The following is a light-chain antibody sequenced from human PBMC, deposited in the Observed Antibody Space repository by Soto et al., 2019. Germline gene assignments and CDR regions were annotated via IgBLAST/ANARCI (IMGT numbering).Light chain of an antibody. J-gene: IGKJ1*01. V-gene: IGKV1-5*03. CDR3: QQYNSYSPT. CDR2: KAS. Sequence: IQITQSPSTLFASVGDRITITFRASQTISTWLAWYQQKEGKXPKXXIYKASSLQIGVPSRFSGSGSGTELTITISSLQPDDSETYYCQQYNSYSPTFGQGTKVDIK. CDR1: QTISTW.